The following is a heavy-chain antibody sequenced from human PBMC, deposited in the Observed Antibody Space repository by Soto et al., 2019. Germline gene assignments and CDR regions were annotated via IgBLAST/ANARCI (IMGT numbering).Heavy chain of an antibody. Sequence: SETLSLTCTVSGGSISSSSYYWGWIRQPPGKGLEWIGSIYYSGSTYYNPSLKSRVTISVDTSKNQFSLKLSSVTAADTAVYYCARHEVVVVAEYNWFDPWGQGTLVTVSS. V-gene: IGHV4-39*01. CDR2: IYYSGST. D-gene: IGHD2-15*01. CDR1: GGSISSSSYY. J-gene: IGHJ5*02. CDR3: ARHEVVVVAEYNWFDP.